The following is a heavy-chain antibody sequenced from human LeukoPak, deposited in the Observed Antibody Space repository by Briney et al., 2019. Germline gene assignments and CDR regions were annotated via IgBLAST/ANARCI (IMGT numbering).Heavy chain of an antibody. Sequence: GGSLRLSCAASGLILSDYNMNWVRQAPGKGLEWVSFIAIGGTYITYADSLKGRFTISRDNAKNSLYLQMNSLRAEDTAVYYCARDLSATARAYDYWGHGTLVTVSS. D-gene: IGHD1-26*01. V-gene: IGHV3-21*01. CDR1: GLILSDYN. J-gene: IGHJ4*01. CDR2: IAIGGTYI. CDR3: ARDLSATARAYDY.